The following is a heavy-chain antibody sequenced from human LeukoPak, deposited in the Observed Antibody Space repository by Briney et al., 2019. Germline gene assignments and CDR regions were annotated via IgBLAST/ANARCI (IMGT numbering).Heavy chain of an antibody. D-gene: IGHD2-2*01. CDR3: ARARYCRSTSCYGPEDDAFDI. CDR2: ISAYSGNT. J-gene: IGHJ3*02. CDR1: GYTFTTYG. V-gene: IGHV1-18*01. Sequence: ASVKVSCKASGYTFTTYGISWVRQAPGQGLEWMGWISAYSGNTNYAQKLQGRATMTTDTSTRTAYMELRSLRFDDTAEYYCARARYCRSTSCYGPEDDAFDIWGQGTMVTVSS.